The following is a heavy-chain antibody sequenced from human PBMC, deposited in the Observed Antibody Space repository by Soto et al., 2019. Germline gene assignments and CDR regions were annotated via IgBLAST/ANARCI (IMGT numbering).Heavy chain of an antibody. D-gene: IGHD6-13*01. CDR3: ARGYSSPGDFDY. Sequence: SETLSLTCAVYGGSFSGYYWSWIRQPPGKGLEWIGEINHSGSTNYNPSLKSRVTISVDTSKNQFSLKLSSVTAADTAVYYCARGYSSPGDFDYWGQGTLVTVSS. V-gene: IGHV4-34*01. J-gene: IGHJ4*02. CDR1: GGSFSGYY. CDR2: INHSGST.